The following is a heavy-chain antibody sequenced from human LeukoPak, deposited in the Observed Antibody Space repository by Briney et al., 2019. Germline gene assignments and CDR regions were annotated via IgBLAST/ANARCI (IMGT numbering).Heavy chain of an antibody. J-gene: IGHJ4*02. V-gene: IGHV3-66*01. Sequence: GGSLRLSCAASGFSVTSSHMSWVRQAPGKGLEWVSIIYSGGNTDYAGSMQGRFAISRDNSKNTLYLQMYSLRPEDTAVYYCARESAPHHGLDYWGQGTLVTVSS. CDR3: ARESAPHHGLDY. CDR2: IYSGGNT. D-gene: IGHD5-24*01. CDR1: GFSVTSSH.